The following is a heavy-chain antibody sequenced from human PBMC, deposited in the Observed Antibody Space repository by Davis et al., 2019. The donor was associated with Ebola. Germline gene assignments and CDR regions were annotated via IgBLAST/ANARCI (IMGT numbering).Heavy chain of an antibody. CDR3: ARATIFNYYYGMDV. V-gene: IGHV4-30-4*01. D-gene: IGHD3-3*01. CDR1: GGSISSGDYY. Sequence: PSETLSLTCTVSGGSISSGDYYWSWIRQPPGKGLEWIGYIYYSGSTYYNPSLKSRVTISVDTSKNQFSLKLSSVTAADTAVYYCARATIFNYYYGMDVWGQGTTVTVSS. CDR2: IYYSGST. J-gene: IGHJ6*02.